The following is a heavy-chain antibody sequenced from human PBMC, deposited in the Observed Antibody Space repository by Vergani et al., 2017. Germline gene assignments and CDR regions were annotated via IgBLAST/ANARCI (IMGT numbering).Heavy chain of an antibody. CDR2: IRSKAYGQAT. V-gene: IGHV3-49*03. D-gene: IGHD3-10*01. CDR3: VRDQVTMLRGSDALDI. J-gene: IGHJ3*02. Sequence: EVQLVESGGDLVQPERSLRLSCTASGFTFGYYAMDWFRQAPGQGLEWVGGIRSKAYGQATIYAASVKGRFTISRDDSKSIAYLQMNNLQTEDTAMYYCVRDQVTMLRGSDALDIWGQGTMVIVSS. CDR1: GFTFGYYA.